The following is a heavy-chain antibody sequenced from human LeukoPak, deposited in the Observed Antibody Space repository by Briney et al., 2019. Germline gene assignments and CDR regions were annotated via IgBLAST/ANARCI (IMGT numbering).Heavy chain of an antibody. CDR1: GYTFTDYY. V-gene: IGHV1-2*02. J-gene: IGHJ4*02. D-gene: IGHD3-22*01. CDR2: INPNNGGA. CDR3: ARASVSESIVVIRGFDY. Sequence: ASVRVSCKASGYTFTDYYMHWVRQAPGQGLEWMGWINPNNGGANYARKFQGRVTMTRDTSISTVFLEVSRLRSDDTAVYYCARASVSESIVVIRGFDYWRQGTLVTVSS.